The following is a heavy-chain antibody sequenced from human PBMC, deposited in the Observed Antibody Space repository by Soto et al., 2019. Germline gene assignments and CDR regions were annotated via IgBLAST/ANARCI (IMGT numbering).Heavy chain of an antibody. Sequence: ASVKVSCKASGYTFTGYYMHWVRQAPGQGLEWMGWINPNSGGTNYAQRFQGWVTMTRDTSISTAYMELSRLRSDDTAVYYCARDKYGDASRVPYYYYYYYMDVWGKGTTVTVSS. D-gene: IGHD4-17*01. V-gene: IGHV1-2*04. CDR1: GYTFTGYY. CDR3: ARDKYGDASRVPYYYYYYYMDV. CDR2: INPNSGGT. J-gene: IGHJ6*03.